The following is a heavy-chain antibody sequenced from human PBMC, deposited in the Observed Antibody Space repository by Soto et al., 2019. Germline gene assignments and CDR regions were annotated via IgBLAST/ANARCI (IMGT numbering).Heavy chain of an antibody. CDR3: ARDRRFDY. Sequence: SETLSLTCTVSGGSISSYYWSWIRQPPGKGLEWIGYIYYSGSTNYNPSLKSRVTISVDTSKNQFSLKLSSVTAADTAVYYCARDRRFDYWGQGTLVTVSS. CDR2: IYYSGST. J-gene: IGHJ4*02. V-gene: IGHV4-59*01. CDR1: GGSISSYY.